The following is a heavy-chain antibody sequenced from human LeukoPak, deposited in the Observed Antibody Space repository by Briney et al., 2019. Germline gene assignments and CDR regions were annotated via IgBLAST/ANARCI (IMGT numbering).Heavy chain of an antibody. J-gene: IGHJ3*02. CDR3: ARDLGGGCGGDCFDASDI. V-gene: IGHV4-38-2*02. D-gene: IGHD2-21*02. CDR1: GYSISSGYY. Sequence: PSETLSLTCTVSGYSISSGYYWGWIRQPPGKGLEWIGSIYHSGSTYYNPSLKSRVTISVDTSKNQFSLKLSSVTAADTAVYYCARDLGGGCGGDCFDASDIWGQGTMVTVSS. CDR2: IYHSGST.